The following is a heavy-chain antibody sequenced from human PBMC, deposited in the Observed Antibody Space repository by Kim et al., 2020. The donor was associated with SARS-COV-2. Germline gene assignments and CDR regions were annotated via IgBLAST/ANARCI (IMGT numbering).Heavy chain of an antibody. V-gene: IGHV1-8*01. J-gene: IGHJ6*02. CDR3: AREYRGYSYGYYYYYYGMDV. D-gene: IGHD5-18*01. CDR1: GYTFTSYD. Sequence: ASVKVSCKASGYTFTSYDINWVRQATGQGLEWMGWMNPNSGNTGYAQKFQGRVTMTRNTSISKAYMELSSLRSEDTAVYYCAREYRGYSYGYYYYYYGMDVWGQGTTVTVSS. CDR2: MNPNSGNT.